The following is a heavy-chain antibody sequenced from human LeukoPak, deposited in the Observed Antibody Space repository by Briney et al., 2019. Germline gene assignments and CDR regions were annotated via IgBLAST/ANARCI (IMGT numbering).Heavy chain of an antibody. V-gene: IGHV1-8*01. Sequence: APVKVSCKASGYTFTSYDINWVRQATGQGLEWMGWMNPNSGHTGYAQKFQGRVTMTRNTSISTAYMELSSLRSEDTAVYYCARGVSITIFGVVRVYYMDVWGKGTTVTVSS. CDR2: MNPNSGHT. CDR1: GYTFTSYD. D-gene: IGHD3-3*01. CDR3: ARGVSITIFGVVRVYYMDV. J-gene: IGHJ6*03.